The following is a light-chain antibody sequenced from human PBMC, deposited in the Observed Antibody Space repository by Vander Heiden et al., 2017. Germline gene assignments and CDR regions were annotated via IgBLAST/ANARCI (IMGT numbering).Light chain of an antibody. V-gene: IGLV7-43*01. CDR2: STS. J-gene: IGLJ3*02. Sequence: QTVVTQEPSLTVSPGGTVTLTCASSSGAVTSGFYATWFQQKPGQAPTSLIYSTSNKRSWAPARFSGSLLGGKAALTLSGVQPEDEAEYYCLLFYAGARVFGGGTKLTVL. CDR1: SGAVTSGFY. CDR3: LLFYAGARV.